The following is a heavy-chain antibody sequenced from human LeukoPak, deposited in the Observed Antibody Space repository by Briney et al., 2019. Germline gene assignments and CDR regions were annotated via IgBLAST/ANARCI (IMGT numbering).Heavy chain of an antibody. CDR1: GGSISSYY. Sequence: SETLSLTCTVSGGSISSYYWSWIRQPPGKELEWIGYIYSSGSANYDPSLKSRVIISGDTSKNQISLKLTSVTAADTAVYFCARHRDYYDTWGHGTLVTVSS. J-gene: IGHJ4*01. V-gene: IGHV4-59*08. CDR2: IYSSGSA. CDR3: ARHRDYYDT. D-gene: IGHD3-22*01.